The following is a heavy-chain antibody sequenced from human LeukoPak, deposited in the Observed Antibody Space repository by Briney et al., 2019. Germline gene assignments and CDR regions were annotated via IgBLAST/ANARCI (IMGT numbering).Heavy chain of an antibody. Sequence: ASVKVSCKASGYTFTGYYMHWVRQAPGQGLEWMGWINPNSGGTNYAQKFQGRVTMTRDTSISTAYMELSRLRSDDTAVYYCARGDCSSTSCFDYWGQGTLVTVSS. CDR2: INPNSGGT. CDR3: ARGDCSSTSCFDY. J-gene: IGHJ4*02. D-gene: IGHD2-2*01. V-gene: IGHV1-2*02. CDR1: GYTFTGYY.